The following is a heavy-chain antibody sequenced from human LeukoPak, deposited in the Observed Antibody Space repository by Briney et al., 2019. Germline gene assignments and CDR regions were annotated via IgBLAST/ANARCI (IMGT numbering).Heavy chain of an antibody. CDR3: ARAVVPARTNWFDP. CDR2: IYYSGST. D-gene: IGHD2-2*01. Sequence: SETLSLTCTVSGGSISSYYWSWIRQPPGKGLEWIGYIYYSGSTNYNPSLKSRVTKSVDTSKNQFSLKLSSVTAADTAVYYCARAVVPARTNWFDPWGQGTLVTVSS. V-gene: IGHV4-59*01. CDR1: GGSISSYY. J-gene: IGHJ5*02.